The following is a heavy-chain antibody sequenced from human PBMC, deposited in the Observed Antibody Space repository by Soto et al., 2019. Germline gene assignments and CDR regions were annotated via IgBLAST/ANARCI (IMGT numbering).Heavy chain of an antibody. D-gene: IGHD6-19*01. V-gene: IGHV3-23*01. CDR1: GFTFSSYA. J-gene: IGHJ1*01. Sequence: PGGSLRLSCAASGFTFSSYAMSWVRQAQGRGLEWVSAISGSDGYTYYADSVKGRFTISRDNSKNTLFLQMNSLRAEDTAVYYCAQEAHSSGWYGSGSWGQGTLVTVSS. CDR2: ISGSDGYT. CDR3: AQEAHSSGWYGSGS.